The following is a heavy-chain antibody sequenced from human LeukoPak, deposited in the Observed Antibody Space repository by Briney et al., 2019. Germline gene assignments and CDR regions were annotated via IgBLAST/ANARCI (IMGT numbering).Heavy chain of an antibody. CDR1: GFTFSSSA. CDR3: AKDSTRYCDKGYCYRGWFDP. Sequence: GGSLRLSCAASGFTFSSSAMSWVRQAPGKGLEWVSGISGSGSSTYNADSVKGRFTISRDNSKDTLRLQMNSLRAEDTAVYYCAKDSTRYCDKGYCYRGWFDPWGQGTLVTVSS. V-gene: IGHV3-23*01. CDR2: ISGSGSST. J-gene: IGHJ5*02. D-gene: IGHD2-8*01.